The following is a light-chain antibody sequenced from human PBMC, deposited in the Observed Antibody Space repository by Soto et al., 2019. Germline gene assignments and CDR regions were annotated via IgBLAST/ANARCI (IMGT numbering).Light chain of an antibody. CDR1: SSDVGGYNY. CDR3: SSYAGSNNLGV. J-gene: IGLJ2*01. Sequence: QSALTQPPSASGPPGQSVTISCTGTSSDVGGYNYVSWYQQHLGKAPKLMIYEVTNRPSGVPDRFSGSKSGNTASLTVSGLQAEDEADYYCSSYAGSNNLGVFGGGTKLTVL. V-gene: IGLV2-8*01. CDR2: EVT.